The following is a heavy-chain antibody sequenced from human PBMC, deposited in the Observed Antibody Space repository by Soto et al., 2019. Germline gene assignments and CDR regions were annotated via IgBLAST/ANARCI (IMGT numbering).Heavy chain of an antibody. J-gene: IGHJ5*02. V-gene: IGHV4-31*03. D-gene: IGHD1-7*01. CDR1: GGAIGSGGYS. CDR3: AREGVGTTPGWFDP. CDR2: VYYSGTT. Sequence: SETLSLTCTVSGGAIGSGGYSWSWIRQHPGKGLEWIGYVYYSGTTYYNPSLKSRVTISVDTSRNQFSLKLRSVTAADTAIYYCAREGVGTTPGWFDPWGQGTLVTVSS.